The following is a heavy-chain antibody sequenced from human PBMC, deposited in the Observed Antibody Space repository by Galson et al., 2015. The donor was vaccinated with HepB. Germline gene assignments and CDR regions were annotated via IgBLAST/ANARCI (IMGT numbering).Heavy chain of an antibody. D-gene: IGHD4-17*01. CDR2: ISYTGTYT. CDR1: GFTFDDYT. V-gene: IGHV3-30*03. CDR3: VRPRGAGAGDYQNWYFDL. Sequence: SLRLSCAASGFTFDDYTMHWVRQAPGKGLEWVAVISYTGTYTGYADFGRGRFTISRDNSRNALYLQMNSLTVEDTALYYCVRPRGAGAGDYQNWYFDLWGRGTPVTVSS. J-gene: IGHJ2*01.